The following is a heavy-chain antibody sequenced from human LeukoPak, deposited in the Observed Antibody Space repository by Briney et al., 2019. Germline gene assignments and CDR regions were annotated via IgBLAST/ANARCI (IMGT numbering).Heavy chain of an antibody. D-gene: IGHD6-13*01. Sequence: SETLSLTCTVSGGSISSYYWSWIRQPPGKGLEWIGYIYYSGSTNYNPSLKSRVTISVDTSKNQFSLKLSSVTAADTAVYYCARHSVGSSWYFLYYFDYWGQGTLVTVSS. V-gene: IGHV4-59*08. CDR1: GGSISSYY. CDR3: ARHSVGSSWYFLYYFDY. J-gene: IGHJ4*02. CDR2: IYYSGST.